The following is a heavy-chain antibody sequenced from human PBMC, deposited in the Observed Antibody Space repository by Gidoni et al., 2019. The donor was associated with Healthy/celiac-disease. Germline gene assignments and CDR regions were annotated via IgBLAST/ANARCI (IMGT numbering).Heavy chain of an antibody. CDR2: ISYDGSNK. CDR3: ARGGMIVVVITTAPLDY. J-gene: IGHJ4*02. Sequence: QVQLVESGGGVVQPGRSLRLSCAASGFTFSRYAMHWVRQAPGKGLEWVAVISYDGSNKYYADSVKGRFTISRDNSKNTLYLQMNSLRAEDTAVYYCARGGMIVVVITTAPLDYWGQGTLVTVSS. CDR1: GFTFSRYA. V-gene: IGHV3-30*01. D-gene: IGHD3-22*01.